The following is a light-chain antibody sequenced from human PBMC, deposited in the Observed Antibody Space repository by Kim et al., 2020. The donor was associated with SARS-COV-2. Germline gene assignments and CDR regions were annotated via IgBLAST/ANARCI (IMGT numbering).Light chain of an antibody. V-gene: IGKV3-11*01. CDR3: QQLMNWPLT. CDR2: DAS. Sequence: LSPRDRASLSCMPRHSVSSYLACYQQKPCQAPTLLIYDASNGATGIPARFSGSGSGTDFTLTISSLEPEDFAIYYCQQLMNWPLTFGGGTKVDIK. CDR1: HSVSSY. J-gene: IGKJ4*01.